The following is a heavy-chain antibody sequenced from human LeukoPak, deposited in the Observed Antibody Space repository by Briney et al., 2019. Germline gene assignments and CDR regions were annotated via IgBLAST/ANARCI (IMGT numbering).Heavy chain of an antibody. CDR1: GFTFSSCA. CDR2: ISGSGGST. J-gene: IGHJ5*02. CDR3: ARDRAAYYYDSSGSWFDP. V-gene: IGHV3-23*01. Sequence: GGSLRLSCAASGFTFSSCAMSWVRQAPGKGLEWVSAISGSGGSTYYADSAKGRFTISRDNSKNTLYLQMNSLRAEDTAVYYCARDRAAYYYDSSGSWFDPWGQGTLVTVSS. D-gene: IGHD3-22*01.